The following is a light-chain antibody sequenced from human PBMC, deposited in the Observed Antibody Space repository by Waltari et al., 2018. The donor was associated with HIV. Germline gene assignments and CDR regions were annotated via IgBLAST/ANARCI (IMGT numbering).Light chain of an antibody. Sequence: EIVLTQSPDFQDVTPKEKVTITCRASQSIGSSLHWYQQKPDQSPKLLIKYASQSISGVPSRFSGSGSGTDFTLTINTLEPEDAAAYYCQQSNGFPITFGQGTRLEIK. CDR2: YAS. V-gene: IGKV6D-21*02. CDR1: QSIGSS. J-gene: IGKJ5*01. CDR3: QQSNGFPIT.